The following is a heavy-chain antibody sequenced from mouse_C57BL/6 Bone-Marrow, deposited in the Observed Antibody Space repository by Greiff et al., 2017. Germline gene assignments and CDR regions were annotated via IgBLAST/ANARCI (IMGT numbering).Heavy chain of an antibody. CDR1: GYTFTDHT. V-gene: IGHV1-78*01. D-gene: IGHD1-1*01. J-gene: IGHJ4*01. CDR2: IYPRDGST. Sequence: QVQLQQSDAELVKPGASVKISCKVSGYTFTDHTIHWMKQRPEQGLEWIGYIYPRDGSTKYNEKFKGKATLTADKSSSTAYMQLNSLTSEDSAVYFCARSDYYGSSYEKDYAMDYWGQGTAVTVSS. CDR3: ARSDYYGSSYEKDYAMDY.